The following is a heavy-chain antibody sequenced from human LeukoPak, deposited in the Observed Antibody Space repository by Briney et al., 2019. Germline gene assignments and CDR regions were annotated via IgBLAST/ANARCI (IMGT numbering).Heavy chain of an antibody. J-gene: IGHJ4*02. CDR3: ANSGYSSSWYFRNFDY. CDR1: GFRFTNYA. CDR2: ISGSGGST. Sequence: GGSLRLSCTASGFRFTNYAMTWVRQAPGKGLEWVSAISGSGGSTYYADSVKGRFTISRDNSKNTLYLQMNSLRAEDTAVYYCANSGYSSSWYFRNFDYWGQGTLVTVSS. D-gene: IGHD6-13*01. V-gene: IGHV3-23*01.